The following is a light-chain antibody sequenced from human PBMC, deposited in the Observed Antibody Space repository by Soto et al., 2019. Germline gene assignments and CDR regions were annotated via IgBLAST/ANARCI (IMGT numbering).Light chain of an antibody. CDR2: DVT. Sequence: QSALTQPRSVSGSPGQSVTISCTGTSNDVGDYNYVSWYQQHPGKAPKLMIHDVTRRPSGVPDRFSGSKSGNTASLTSSALQAEDEADYYCCSYAGTYPPALVGGTQMTVL. V-gene: IGLV2-11*01. J-gene: IGLJ7*01. CDR3: CSYAGTYPPA. CDR1: SNDVGDYNY.